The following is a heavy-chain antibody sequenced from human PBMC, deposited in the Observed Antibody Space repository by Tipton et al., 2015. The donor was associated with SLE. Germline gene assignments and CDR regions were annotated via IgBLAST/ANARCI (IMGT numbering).Heavy chain of an antibody. Sequence: TLSLTCTVSGGSISSYYWNWIRQPPGKGLEWIGYIYTSGSTNYNPSLKSRVTISVDTSKNQFSLKLSSVTAADTAVYYCARDRGSSWHNWFDPWGQGTLVTVSS. J-gene: IGHJ5*02. CDR2: IYTSGST. D-gene: IGHD6-13*01. CDR3: ARDRGSSWHNWFDP. CDR1: GGSISSYY. V-gene: IGHV4-4*08.